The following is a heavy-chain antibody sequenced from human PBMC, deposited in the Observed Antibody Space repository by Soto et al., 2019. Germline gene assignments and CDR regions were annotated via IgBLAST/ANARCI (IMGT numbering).Heavy chain of an antibody. CDR1: GYTFTSYY. CDR2: INPNGGST. J-gene: IGHJ4*02. Sequence: QVQLVQSGAEVKNPGASVTVSCRASGYTFTSYYIHWVRQAPGQGLEWVAIINPNGGSTNYAQRFQGRVTVTKDTSTSIVYMQLSSLRSEDTAVYYCSRRLGSGDYWGQGTLVTVSS. V-gene: IGHV1-46*01. D-gene: IGHD3-10*01. CDR3: SRRLGSGDY.